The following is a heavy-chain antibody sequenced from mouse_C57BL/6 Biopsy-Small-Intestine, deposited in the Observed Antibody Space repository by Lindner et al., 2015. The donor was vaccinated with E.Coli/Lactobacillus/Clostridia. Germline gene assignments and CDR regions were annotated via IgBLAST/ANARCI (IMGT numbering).Heavy chain of an antibody. CDR2: INPKNDGT. D-gene: IGHD2-4*01. Sequence: VQLQESGPELVTPGASVKMSCKASGYTFTTYVMHWVKQKPGQGLEWIGYINPKNDGTKFNEKFKGKATLTSDKSSSTAYMELSNLTSEDSAVYYCAKGGYDYDGGYFDVWGAGTTVTVSS. CDR3: AKGGYDYDGGYFDV. J-gene: IGHJ1*01. V-gene: IGHV1-14*01. CDR1: GYTFTTYV.